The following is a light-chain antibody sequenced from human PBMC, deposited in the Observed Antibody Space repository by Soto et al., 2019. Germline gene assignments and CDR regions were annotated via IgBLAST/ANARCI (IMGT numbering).Light chain of an antibody. CDR2: GAS. CDR1: QSVSSN. Sequence: EIGMTQSPASLSVSPGDRATLSCRASQSVSSNLAWYQQKPGQAPRLLIYGASTRATGVPARFSGSGSGTEFTLTISSLQSEDFAVYYCQQYNNWPPWTFGQGTKVDIK. V-gene: IGKV3-15*01. CDR3: QQYNNWPPWT. J-gene: IGKJ1*01.